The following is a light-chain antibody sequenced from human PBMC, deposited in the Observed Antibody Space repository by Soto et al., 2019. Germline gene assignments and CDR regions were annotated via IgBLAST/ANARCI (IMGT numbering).Light chain of an antibody. Sequence: EIVMTQSPATLSVSPGERATLSCRASQSVSSNLAWYQQKPGQAPRLLIYHASTRATGIPARFSGSGSGTEFTLTISSLQSEDFAAYYCQQYNDWPTFGQGTKVEIK. CDR1: QSVSSN. V-gene: IGKV3-15*01. J-gene: IGKJ1*01. CDR3: QQYNDWPT. CDR2: HAS.